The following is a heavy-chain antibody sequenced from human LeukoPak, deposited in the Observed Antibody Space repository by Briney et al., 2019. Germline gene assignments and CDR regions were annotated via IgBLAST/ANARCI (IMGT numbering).Heavy chain of an antibody. CDR2: ISINTNT. Sequence: GGSLRLSCAASGIAVSGNYMSWVRQTPGKGLEWVSFISINTNTFYADSVRGRFTISRDTSKNKLLLQMNSLRDEDSAIYYCAIAQTWDGLFESWGQGTLVTVSS. CDR1: GIAVSGNY. CDR3: AIAQTWDGLFES. D-gene: IGHD1-26*01. J-gene: IGHJ4*02. V-gene: IGHV3-53*01.